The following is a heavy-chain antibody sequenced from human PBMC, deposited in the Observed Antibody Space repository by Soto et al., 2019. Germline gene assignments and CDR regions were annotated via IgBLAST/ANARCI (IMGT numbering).Heavy chain of an antibody. D-gene: IGHD6-13*01. CDR1: GYSFTTYW. CDR2: IYPGDSDT. Sequence: SLKISCSASGYSFTTYWIGWVLQMPGKGLEWMGIIYPGDSDTRYSPSFQGQVTISADKSISIAYLQWSSLKASDSAMFYCARKDIAGNSVDFWGQGTLVTVSS. V-gene: IGHV5-51*01. J-gene: IGHJ4*02. CDR3: ARKDIAGNSVDF.